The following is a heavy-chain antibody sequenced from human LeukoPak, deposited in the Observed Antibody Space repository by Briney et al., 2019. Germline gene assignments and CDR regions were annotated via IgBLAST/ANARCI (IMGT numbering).Heavy chain of an antibody. Sequence: ASVKVSCKASGYSFSSYGISWVRQAPGQGLEWMGWISTYNGNTNYAQRLQGRVTMTTDTSTSTVYMELRSLTSDDTAVYYCARVPSGGPFDYWGQGTLVTVSS. D-gene: IGHD2-15*01. V-gene: IGHV1-18*01. J-gene: IGHJ4*02. CDR3: ARVPSGGPFDY. CDR2: ISTYNGNT. CDR1: GYSFSSYG.